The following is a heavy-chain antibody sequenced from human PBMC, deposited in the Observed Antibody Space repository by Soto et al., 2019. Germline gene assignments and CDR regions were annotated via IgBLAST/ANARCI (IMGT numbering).Heavy chain of an antibody. V-gene: IGHV3-21*01. CDR3: ASIKEGITIFGVVIDGMDV. CDR1: GFTFSSYS. D-gene: IGHD3-3*01. Sequence: GGSLRLSCAASGFTFSSYSMNWVRQAPGKGLEWVSSISSSSSYIYYADSVKGRFTISRDNAKNSLYLQMNSLRAEDTAVYYCASIKEGITIFGVVIDGMDVWGQGTTVTVSS. J-gene: IGHJ6*02. CDR2: ISSSSSYI.